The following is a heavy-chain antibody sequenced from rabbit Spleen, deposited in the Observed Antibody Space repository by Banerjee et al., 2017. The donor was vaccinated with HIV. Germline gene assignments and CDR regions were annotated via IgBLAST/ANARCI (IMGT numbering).Heavy chain of an antibody. Sequence: QSLEESGGDLVKPGASLTLTCKASGFDFSSSYYMCWVRQAPGKGLELIACIDTSSVNTADATWAKGRFTISKTSSTTVTLQMTSLTAADTATYFCARGEHFSVGFSAFAIYLDLWGPGPGHRL. CDR2: IDTSSVNT. CDR1: GFDFSSSYY. V-gene: IGHV1S40*01. D-gene: IGHD6-1*01. CDR3: ARGEHFSVGFSAFAIYLDL. J-gene: IGHJ4*01.